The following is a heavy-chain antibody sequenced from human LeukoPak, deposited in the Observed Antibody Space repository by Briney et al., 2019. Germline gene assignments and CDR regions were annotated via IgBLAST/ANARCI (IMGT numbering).Heavy chain of an antibody. V-gene: IGHV3-23*01. CDR1: GFTFSSYA. CDR3: TKGHDYYDSGPLDY. Sequence: PGGSLRLSCAASGFTFSSYAMSWVRQAPGKGLEWVSAISGSGGSTYYADSVKGRFTISRDNSKNTLYLQMNSLRAEDTALYYCTKGHDYYDSGPLDYWGQGTLVTVSS. CDR2: ISGSGGST. J-gene: IGHJ4*02. D-gene: IGHD3-22*01.